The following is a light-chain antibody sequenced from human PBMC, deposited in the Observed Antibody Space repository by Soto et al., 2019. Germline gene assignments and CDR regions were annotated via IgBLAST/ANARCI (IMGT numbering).Light chain of an antibody. J-gene: IGKJ1*01. CDR3: QQRSGWPT. Sequence: EIVLTQSSATLSLSPGERATLSCRASQSVTSNALAWYQQKPGQAPRLLIYGVSSRAAGIPDRFSGSGSGTDFTLTISSLEPEDFAVYYCQQRSGWPTFGQGTKVDIK. CDR2: GVS. CDR1: QSVTSNA. V-gene: IGKV3D-20*02.